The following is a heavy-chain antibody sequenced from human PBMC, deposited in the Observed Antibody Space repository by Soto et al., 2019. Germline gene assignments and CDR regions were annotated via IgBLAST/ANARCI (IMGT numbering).Heavy chain of an antibody. V-gene: IGHV1-18*04. Sequence: ASVKVSCKASGYTFTSYGISWVRQAPGQGLEWMGWISAYNGNTNYAQKLQGRVTMTTDTSTGTAYMQLRSLRSDDTAVYYCAREWELAYGMDVWGQGTTVTVSS. CDR1: GYTFTSYG. CDR3: AREWELAYGMDV. CDR2: ISAYNGNT. J-gene: IGHJ6*02. D-gene: IGHD1-26*01.